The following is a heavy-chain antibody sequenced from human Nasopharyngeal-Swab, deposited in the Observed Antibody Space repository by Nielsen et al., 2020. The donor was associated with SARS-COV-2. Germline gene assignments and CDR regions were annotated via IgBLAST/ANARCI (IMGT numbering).Heavy chain of an antibody. CDR2: IDMRGRTT. Sequence: GGSLRLSCATSGFTFSNYWMHWVRQAPGKGLEWVARIDMRGRTTTHADSVKGRFTISRDNAKNILSLQMNSLTPADTAVYFCVRGPVEGATGYFQFWGQGTLVTVSS. D-gene: IGHD1-26*01. J-gene: IGHJ1*01. CDR1: GFTFSNYW. CDR3: VRGPVEGATGYFQF. V-gene: IGHV3-74*03.